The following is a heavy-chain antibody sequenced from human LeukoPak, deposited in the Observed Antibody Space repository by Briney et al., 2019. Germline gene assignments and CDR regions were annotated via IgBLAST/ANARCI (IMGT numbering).Heavy chain of an antibody. Sequence: SETLSLTCAVYGGSFSGYYWSWIRQPPGKGLEWIWEINHSGSTNYNPSLKSRVTISVDTSKNQFSLKLSSVTAADTAVYYCSSSSPYYYYGMDVWGQGTTVTVSS. D-gene: IGHD6-6*01. CDR3: SSSSPYYYYGMDV. J-gene: IGHJ6*02. CDR2: INHSGST. V-gene: IGHV4-34*01. CDR1: GGSFSGYY.